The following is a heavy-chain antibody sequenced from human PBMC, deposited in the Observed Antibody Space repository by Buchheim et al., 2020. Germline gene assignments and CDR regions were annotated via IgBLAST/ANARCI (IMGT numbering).Heavy chain of an antibody. J-gene: IGHJ5*02. Sequence: EVHLVEAGGGLVKPGGSLRLSCAASGFTFSSYNMHWVRQAPGKGLEWISFISSTNNIYYAGSVKGRFTISRDNAKNLLYLEMNGLRVEDTAMYYCARDKGGSSSSVGWFDPWGQG. D-gene: IGHD6-6*01. V-gene: IGHV3-21*06. CDR1: GFTFSSYN. CDR2: ISSTNNI. CDR3: ARDKGGSSSSVGWFDP.